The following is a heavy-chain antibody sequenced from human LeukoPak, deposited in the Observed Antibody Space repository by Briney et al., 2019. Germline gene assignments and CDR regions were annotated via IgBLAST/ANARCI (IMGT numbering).Heavy chain of an antibody. D-gene: IGHD3-16*01. Sequence: SETLSLTCTVSGGSISSYYWSWIRQSLGKGLEWIGYIYYSGSTNYNPSLTSRVTISVDTSKDQFSLKLTSVTAADTAVYYCARDGGYYFDYWGQGTLVTVSS. CDR3: ARDGGYYFDY. CDR1: GGSISSYY. V-gene: IGHV4-59*01. CDR2: IYYSGST. J-gene: IGHJ4*02.